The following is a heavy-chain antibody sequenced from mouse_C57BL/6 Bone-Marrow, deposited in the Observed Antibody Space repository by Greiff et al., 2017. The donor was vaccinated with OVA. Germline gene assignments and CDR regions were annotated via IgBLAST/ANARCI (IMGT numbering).Heavy chain of an antibody. CDR3: ARLGLDY. CDR2: IDPSDSYT. V-gene: IGHV1-69*01. J-gene: IGHJ2*01. D-gene: IGHD4-1*01. CDR1: GYTFTSYW. Sequence: VQLQQPGAELVMPGASVKLSCKASGYTFTSYWMHWVKQRPGQGLEWIGEIDPSDSYTNYNQKFKGKSTLTVAKSSCTAYMQLSSLTSEDAAFYCCARLGLDYGGQGTALTVTA.